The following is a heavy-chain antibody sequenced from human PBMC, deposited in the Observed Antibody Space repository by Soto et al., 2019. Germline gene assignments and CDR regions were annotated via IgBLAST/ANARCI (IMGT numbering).Heavy chain of an antibody. CDR3: AMPLSAVPHTIFGVVISDAFDI. CDR2: INPSGGST. V-gene: IGHV1-46*01. D-gene: IGHD3-3*01. Sequence: GASVKVSCKASGYTFTSYYMHWVRQAPGQGLEWMGIINPSGGSTSYAQKLQGRVTMTRDTSTSTVYMEMSSLRSEDTAVYYFAMPLSAVPHTIFGVVISDAFDIWGQGTMVTVSS. J-gene: IGHJ3*02. CDR1: GYTFTSYY.